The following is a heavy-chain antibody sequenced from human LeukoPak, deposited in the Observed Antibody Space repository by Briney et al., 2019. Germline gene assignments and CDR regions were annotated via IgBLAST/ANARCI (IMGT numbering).Heavy chain of an antibody. V-gene: IGHV4-4*02. CDR2: VYQSGYT. CDR1: GASIISTNW. Sequence: SGTLSLTCNVSGASIISTNWWNWVRQPPGKGLEWIGEVYQSGYTKYNPSLKSRVTISVDTSKNQFSLKLSSVTAADTAVYYCARNLVGATDYWGQGTLVTVSS. CDR3: ARNLVGATDY. J-gene: IGHJ4*02. D-gene: IGHD1-26*01.